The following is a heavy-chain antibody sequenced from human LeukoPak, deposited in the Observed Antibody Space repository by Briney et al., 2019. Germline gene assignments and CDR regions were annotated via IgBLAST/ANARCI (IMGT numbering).Heavy chain of an antibody. CDR1: GFTFSSYS. CDR3: ARDDGYDILTGYPGVLGY. D-gene: IGHD3-9*01. J-gene: IGHJ4*02. CDR2: ISSSSSYI. V-gene: IGHV3-21*01. Sequence: PGGSLRLSCAASGFTFSSYSMNWVRQAPGKGLEWVSSISSSSSYIYYADSVKGRFTISRDNAKNSLYLQMNSLRAEDTAVYYCARDDGYDILTGYPGVLGYWGQGTLVTVSS.